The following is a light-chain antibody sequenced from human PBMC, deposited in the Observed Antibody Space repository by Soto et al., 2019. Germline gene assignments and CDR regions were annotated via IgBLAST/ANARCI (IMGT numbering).Light chain of an antibody. CDR1: SSNIGAGYD. V-gene: IGLV1-40*01. Sequence: QAVVTQPPSVSGAPGQRVTISCTGSSSNIGAGYDVHWYQQFPGTAPKLLIYDNSNRPSGVPDRFSGSKSGTSASLAITGLQAEDEAEYCCQSYDSSSVVFGGGTQLTVL. J-gene: IGLJ2*01. CDR3: QSYDSSSVV. CDR2: DNS.